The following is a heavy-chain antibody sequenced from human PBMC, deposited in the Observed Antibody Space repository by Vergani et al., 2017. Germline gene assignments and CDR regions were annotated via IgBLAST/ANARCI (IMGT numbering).Heavy chain of an antibody. Sequence: EVQLVESGGGLVKPGGSLRLSCAASGFTFSSYSMNWVRQAPGKGLEWVSSISSSSSYIYYADSVKGRFTISRDNAKNSLYLQMNSLRAEDTAVYYCAKQQLARGYYYYGMDVWGQGTTVTVSS. CDR1: GFTFSSYS. J-gene: IGHJ6*02. CDR3: AKQQLARGYYYYGMDV. D-gene: IGHD6-13*01. V-gene: IGHV3-21*01. CDR2: ISSSSSYI.